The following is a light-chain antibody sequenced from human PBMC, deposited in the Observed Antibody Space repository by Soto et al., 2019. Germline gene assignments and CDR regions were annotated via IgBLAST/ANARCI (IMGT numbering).Light chain of an antibody. Sequence: QSALTQPPSASGSPGQSVTISCTGTSSDVGGYNYVSWYQQHPVKAPKLMIYEVTKRPSGVPDRFSGSKSGNTASLTVSGLQAEDEADYYCSSHAGNNNWGVFGGGTKLTVL. J-gene: IGLJ3*02. CDR2: EVT. CDR1: SSDVGGYNY. V-gene: IGLV2-8*01. CDR3: SSHAGNNNWGV.